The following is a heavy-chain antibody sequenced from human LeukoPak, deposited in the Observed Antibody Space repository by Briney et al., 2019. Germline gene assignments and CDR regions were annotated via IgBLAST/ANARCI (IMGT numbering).Heavy chain of an antibody. V-gene: IGHV3-33*01. J-gene: IGHJ4*02. Sequence: GGSLRLSCAASGFTFSSYGMHWVRQAPGKGLEWVAVIWYDGSNKYYADSVKGRFTISRDNSKNTLYLQMNSLRAEDTAVYYCAREAGATGFDYWGQGTLVTVSS. CDR3: AREAGATGFDY. D-gene: IGHD1-26*01. CDR1: GFTFSSYG. CDR2: IWYDGSNK.